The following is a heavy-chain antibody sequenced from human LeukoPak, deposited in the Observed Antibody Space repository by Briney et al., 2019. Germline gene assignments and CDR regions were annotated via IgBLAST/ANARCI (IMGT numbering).Heavy chain of an antibody. J-gene: IGHJ4*02. CDR2: IDPNTGGT. D-gene: IGHD1-26*01. CDR1: GYTFTNYY. V-gene: IGHV1-2*06. Sequence: ASVKVSCKTSGYTFTNYYIHWVRQAPGQGLEWMGRIDPNTGGTKSAKNFQGRVTMTRDTSISTTYMALSGLRSDDTAVYYCASLYDIVGTTVDYWGQGTLVTVSS. CDR3: ASLYDIVGTTVDY.